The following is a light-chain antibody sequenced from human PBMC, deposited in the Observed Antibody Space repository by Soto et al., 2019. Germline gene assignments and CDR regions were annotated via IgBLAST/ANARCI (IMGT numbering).Light chain of an antibody. CDR3: QQYFSIPYT. J-gene: IGKJ3*01. Sequence: DIVMTQSPDSLAVSLGERATINCKSSQSVLYSSNNKDYLSWYQQKPGQPPKLLIYWASTRESGVPDRFSGGGSGTDFSLTISSLQAEDVAVYYGQQYFSIPYTFGTGTKVVI. CDR1: QSVLYSSNNKDY. V-gene: IGKV4-1*01. CDR2: WAS.